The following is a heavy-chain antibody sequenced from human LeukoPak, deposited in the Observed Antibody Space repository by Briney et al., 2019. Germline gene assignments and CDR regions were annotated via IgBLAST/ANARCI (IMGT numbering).Heavy chain of an antibody. Sequence: GGSLRLSCAASGFTFSSYAMSWVRQAPGKGLEWVSAISGSGGSTYYADSVKGRFTISRDNSKNTLYLQMSSLRAEDTAVYYCARGPSYGSRCDYLDYWGQGTLVTVSS. CDR1: GFTFSSYA. J-gene: IGHJ4*02. V-gene: IGHV3-23*01. CDR2: ISGSGGST. D-gene: IGHD3-10*01. CDR3: ARGPSYGSRCDYLDY.